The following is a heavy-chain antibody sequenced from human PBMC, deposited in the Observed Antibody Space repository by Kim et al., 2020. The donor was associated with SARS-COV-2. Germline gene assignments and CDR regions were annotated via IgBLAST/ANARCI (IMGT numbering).Heavy chain of an antibody. CDR3: ARRKCIVVVPAAIRWFDP. CDR2: INHSGST. J-gene: IGHJ5*02. CDR1: GGSFSGYY. D-gene: IGHD2-2*01. V-gene: IGHV4-34*01. Sequence: SETLSLTCAVYGGSFSGYYWSWIRQPPGKGLEWIGEINHSGSTTYNPSLKSRGTISLTTSKNQVSLKLSAVTAPDTAVYYCARRKCIVVVPAAIRWFDPWGQGTLVTVSS.